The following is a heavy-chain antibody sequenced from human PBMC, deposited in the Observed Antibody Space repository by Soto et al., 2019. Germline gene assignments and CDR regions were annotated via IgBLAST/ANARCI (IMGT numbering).Heavy chain of an antibody. CDR2: MNTNSGGT. CDR1: GYNFSGYF. V-gene: IGHV1-2*02. Sequence: QLQLVQSGADVKKPGASGKVSCKTYGYNFSGYFMHWMRQAPGQGLEWMGWMNTNSGGTDDAQNFQGRVTMTWDTSISTAYMELSRQRSDETAIYYCARGYYSSSWRVFDYWGQGTLVTVSS. D-gene: IGHD6-13*01. J-gene: IGHJ4*02. CDR3: ARGYYSSSWRVFDY.